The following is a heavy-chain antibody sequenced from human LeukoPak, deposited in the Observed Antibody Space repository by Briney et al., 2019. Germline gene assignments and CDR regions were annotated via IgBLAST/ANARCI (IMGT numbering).Heavy chain of an antibody. CDR2: IYYSEST. CDR1: GDSISSYY. D-gene: IGHD6-19*01. CDR3: ARQASSGWYVLDY. V-gene: IGHV4-59*08. Sequence: PSETLSLTCTVSGDSISSYYWSWIRQPPGKALQWIGYIYYSESTNYNPSLKSRVTISVDTSKNQFSLTLTSVTVADTAVYYCARQASSGWYVLDYWGQGILATVSS. J-gene: IGHJ4*02.